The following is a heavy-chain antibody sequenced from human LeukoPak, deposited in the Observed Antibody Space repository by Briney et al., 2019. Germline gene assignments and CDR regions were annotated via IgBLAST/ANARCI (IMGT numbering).Heavy chain of an antibody. CDR1: GGSFSGYY. CDR2: IYYSGST. D-gene: IGHD3-10*01. V-gene: IGHV4-34*01. J-gene: IGHJ3*02. Sequence: SETLSLTCAVYGGSFSGYYWSWIRQPPGKGLEWIGSIYYSGSTYYNPSLKSRVTISVDTSKNQFSLKLSSVTAADTAVYYCARYSVELDGFDIWGQGTMVTVSS. CDR3: ARYSVELDGFDI.